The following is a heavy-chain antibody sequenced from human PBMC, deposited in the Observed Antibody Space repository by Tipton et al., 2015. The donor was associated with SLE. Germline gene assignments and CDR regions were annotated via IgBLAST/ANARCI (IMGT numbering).Heavy chain of an antibody. CDR3: AIRFLEWLPRSYYYGMDV. D-gene: IGHD3-3*01. Sequence: TLSLTCTVYGGSISSSIYYWVWIRQPPGKGLAWIWSIYYIGSTYYNPSLKSRVTISVDTSKNQFSLKLSSVTAADTAVYYCAIRFLEWLPRSYYYGMDVWDQGTTVTVSS. CDR1: GGSISSSIYY. V-gene: IGHV4-39*07. J-gene: IGHJ6*02. CDR2: IYYIGST.